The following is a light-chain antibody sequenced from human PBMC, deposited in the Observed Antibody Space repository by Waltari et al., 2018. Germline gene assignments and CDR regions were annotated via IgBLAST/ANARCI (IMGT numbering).Light chain of an antibody. Sequence: IQLTQSTSTLSASVGDRVNITCRASQSISSRLAWYQQKPGKAPKLLIYKASSLESGVPSRFIGSGSGTEFTLTISSLQPDDFATYYCQQYNSYSWWTFGQGTKVEIK. V-gene: IGKV1-5*03. CDR3: QQYNSYSWWT. CDR2: KAS. CDR1: QSISSR. J-gene: IGKJ1*01.